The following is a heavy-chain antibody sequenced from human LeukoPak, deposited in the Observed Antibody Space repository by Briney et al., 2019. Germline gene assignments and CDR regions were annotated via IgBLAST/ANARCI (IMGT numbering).Heavy chain of an antibody. J-gene: IGHJ4*02. D-gene: IGHD6-13*01. V-gene: IGHV3-74*01. CDR1: GFTFSSYW. CDR3: ARGRGSWYGVYFDY. Sequence: GGSLRLSCAASGFTFSSYWMHWVRQAPGEGLVWVSRSSTEGSRTSYADSVKGRFTISRDNAKNSLYLQMNSLRTEDTAVYYCARGRGSWYGVYFDYWGQGTLVTVSS. CDR2: SSTEGSRT.